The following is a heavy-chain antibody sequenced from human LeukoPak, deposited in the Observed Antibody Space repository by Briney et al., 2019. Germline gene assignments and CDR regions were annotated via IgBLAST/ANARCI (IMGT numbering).Heavy chain of an antibody. CDR3: ARQVGDGSGRYYNYYMDV. J-gene: IGHJ6*03. Sequence: SETLSLTCSGSNYSISNSLYWGWLRPPPGKGLEWIGRIYRSGSTFYNPPLKSRVTISLDSSKNQFPQKLSSVTAADTALYYGARQVGDGSGRYYNYYMDVWGKGTTVSVSS. V-gene: IGHV4-38-2*02. CDR1: NYSISNSLY. CDR2: IYRSGST. D-gene: IGHD3-10*01.